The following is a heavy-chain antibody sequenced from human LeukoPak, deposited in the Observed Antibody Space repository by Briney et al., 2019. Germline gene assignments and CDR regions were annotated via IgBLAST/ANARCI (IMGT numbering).Heavy chain of an antibody. Sequence: GGSLRLSCAASGFTFSSYGMHWVRQAPGKGLEWVAFIRYDGSNKYYADSVKGRFTISRDNSKNTLHLQMNSLRAEDTAVYYCAILLPNYYGSGSTDWGQGTLVTVSS. J-gene: IGHJ4*02. V-gene: IGHV3-30*02. CDR3: AILLPNYYGSGSTD. CDR2: IRYDGSNK. CDR1: GFTFSSYG. D-gene: IGHD3-10*01.